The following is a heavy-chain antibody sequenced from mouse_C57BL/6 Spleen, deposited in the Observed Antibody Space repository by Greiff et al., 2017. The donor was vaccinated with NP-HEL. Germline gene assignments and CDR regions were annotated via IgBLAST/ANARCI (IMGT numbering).Heavy chain of an antibody. CDR2: IYPGDGDT. CDR3: ARRGHYYDYDGGYYYAMDY. D-gene: IGHD2-4*01. J-gene: IGHJ4*01. CDR1: GYAFSSYW. V-gene: IGHV1-80*01. Sequence: VQLQQSGAELVKPGASVKISCKASGYAFSSYWMNWVKQRPGKGLEWIGQIYPGDGDTNYNGKFKGKATLTADKSSSTAYMQLSSLTSEDSAVYFCARRGHYYDYDGGYYYAMDYWGQGTSVTVSS.